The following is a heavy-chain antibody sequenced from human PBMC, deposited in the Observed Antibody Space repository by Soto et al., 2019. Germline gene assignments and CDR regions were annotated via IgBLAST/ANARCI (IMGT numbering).Heavy chain of an antibody. CDR3: AKDLGGYSGYAFDS. CDR1: GFTFSSYA. Sequence: EVQLLESGGGLVQPGGSLKLSCAASGFTFSSYAMSWVRQAPGKGLEWVSTINTSGGTTYYADSVKGRFTISRDNSKNTLYLQTNSLSAEDTAVYYCAKDLGGYSGYAFDSWGQGTLVTVSS. J-gene: IGHJ4*02. D-gene: IGHD5-12*01. V-gene: IGHV3-23*01. CDR2: INTSGGTT.